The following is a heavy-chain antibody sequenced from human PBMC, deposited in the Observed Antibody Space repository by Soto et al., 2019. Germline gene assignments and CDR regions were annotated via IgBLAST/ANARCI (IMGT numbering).Heavy chain of an antibody. Sequence: GGSLRLSCAASGFTFISYAMHWVRQAPGKGLEWVAVISYDGSNKYYADSVKGRFTISRDNSKNTLYLQMNSLRAEDTAVYYCARDIAAPPGDYYYGMDVWGQGTTVTVSS. D-gene: IGHD6-6*01. CDR1: GFTFISYA. V-gene: IGHV3-30-3*01. J-gene: IGHJ6*02. CDR3: ARDIAAPPGDYYYGMDV. CDR2: ISYDGSNK.